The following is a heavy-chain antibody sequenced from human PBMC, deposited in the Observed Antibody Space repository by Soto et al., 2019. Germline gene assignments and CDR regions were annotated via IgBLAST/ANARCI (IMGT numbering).Heavy chain of an antibody. CDR3: ARDGSLDAFDI. D-gene: IGHD1-26*01. CDR1: GFTFSSYA. CDR2: ISYDGSNK. J-gene: IGHJ3*02. V-gene: IGHV3-30-3*01. Sequence: SLRLSCAASGFTFSSYAMHWVRQAPGKGLEWVAVISYDGSNKYYADSVKGRFTISRDNSKNTLYLQMNSLRAEDTAVYYCARDGSLDAFDIWGQGTMVTVSS.